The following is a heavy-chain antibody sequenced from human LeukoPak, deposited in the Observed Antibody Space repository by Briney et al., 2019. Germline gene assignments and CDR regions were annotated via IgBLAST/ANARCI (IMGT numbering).Heavy chain of an antibody. CDR2: IGWNSGSI. Sequence: QAGGSLRLSCAASGFTFDDFAMHWVRQAPGKGLEWVSGIGWNSGSIAYADSVKGRFTISRDNAKNSLYLQMNSLRAEDTAVYYCARDTSDSLGAFDIWGEGTMVAVSS. CDR1: GFTFDDFA. D-gene: IGHD4-11*01. J-gene: IGHJ3*02. CDR3: ARDTSDSLGAFDI. V-gene: IGHV3-9*01.